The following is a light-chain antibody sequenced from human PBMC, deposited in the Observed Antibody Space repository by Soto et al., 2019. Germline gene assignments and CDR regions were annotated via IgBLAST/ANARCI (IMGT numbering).Light chain of an antibody. V-gene: IGKV3-20*01. CDR2: GAS. CDR3: QQYGGSVQT. CDR1: QSVGSNY. Sequence: EIVLTQFPGTLSLSPGERATLSCRASQSVGSNYLAWYQQRPGQPPNLLIFGASHRAPDIPDRFSGSGSGTDFTLTISRLEPEHFAVYYCQQYGGSVQTFGQGTKVDIK. J-gene: IGKJ1*01.